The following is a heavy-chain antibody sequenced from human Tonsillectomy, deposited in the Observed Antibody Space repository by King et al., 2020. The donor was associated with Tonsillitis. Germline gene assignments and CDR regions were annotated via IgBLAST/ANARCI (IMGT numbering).Heavy chain of an antibody. J-gene: IGHJ5*01. V-gene: IGHV4-59*01. CDR2: MYNTGNT. CDR1: GDSISSYY. CDR3: ARGKRPWFDS. Sequence: QLQESGPALVKPSETLSLTCTASGDSISSYYWIWLRQSPGKGLECIGYMYNTGNTNYNPSLKSRVTISLDTSKNQFSLKLTSVTAADTAVYYCARGKRPWFDSWGQGTLVTVSS.